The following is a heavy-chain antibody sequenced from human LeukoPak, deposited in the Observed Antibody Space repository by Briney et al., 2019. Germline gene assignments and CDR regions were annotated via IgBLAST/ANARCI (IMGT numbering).Heavy chain of an antibody. V-gene: IGHV4-59*12. CDR3: AREAYYYDSSGQNTLGY. CDR1: GSISSYY. Sequence: PSETLSLTCTGGSISSYYWTWIRQPPGKGLEWIGYMYYSGSTRYNPSLKSRATMSVDTSKNQFSLKLSSVTAADTAVYYCAREAYYYDSSGQNTLGYWGQGTLVTVSS. J-gene: IGHJ4*02. CDR2: MYYSGST. D-gene: IGHD3-22*01.